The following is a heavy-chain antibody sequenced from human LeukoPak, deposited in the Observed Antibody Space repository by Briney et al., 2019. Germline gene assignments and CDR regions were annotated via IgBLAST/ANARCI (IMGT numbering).Heavy chain of an antibody. Sequence: GGSLRLSCAASGFTFSSYAMSWVRQALGKGLEWVSAISGSGGSTYYADSVKGRFTISRDNSKNTLYLQMNSLRAEDTAVYYCAREDCSGGSCYSDRVDVWGQGTTVTVSS. J-gene: IGHJ6*02. CDR3: AREDCSGGSCYSDRVDV. V-gene: IGHV3-23*01. CDR1: GFTFSSYA. D-gene: IGHD2-15*01. CDR2: ISGSGGST.